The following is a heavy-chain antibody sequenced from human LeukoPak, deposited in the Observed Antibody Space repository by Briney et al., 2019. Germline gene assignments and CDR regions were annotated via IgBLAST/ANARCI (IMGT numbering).Heavy chain of an antibody. J-gene: IGHJ4*02. CDR3: SRNNEYTSSYY. D-gene: IGHD6-6*01. V-gene: IGHV3-49*04. Sequence: PGGSLRLSCTASGFTFGDYALTWVRQAPGKGLEWAGFIRSKAYGGTTEYAASVRGRFTISRDDSKSIAYLQMNSLKTEDAAVYYCSRNNEYTSSYYWGQGTLVTVSS. CDR2: IRSKAYGGTT. CDR1: GFTFGDYA.